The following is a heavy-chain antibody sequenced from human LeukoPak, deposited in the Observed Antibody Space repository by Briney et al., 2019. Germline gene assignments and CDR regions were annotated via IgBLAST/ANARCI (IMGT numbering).Heavy chain of an antibody. J-gene: IGHJ4*02. D-gene: IGHD6-6*01. Sequence: PGGSLRLSCAASGFTVSSNYMNWVRQSPEKGLEWVSSITSGTTYIYYADSVRGRFTLSRDNAKNSLYLQMNGLRAEDTAVYYCARWPYSSSYYFDYWGQGTLVTVSS. CDR2: ITSGTTYI. V-gene: IGHV3-21*01. CDR3: ARWPYSSSYYFDY. CDR1: GFTVSSNY.